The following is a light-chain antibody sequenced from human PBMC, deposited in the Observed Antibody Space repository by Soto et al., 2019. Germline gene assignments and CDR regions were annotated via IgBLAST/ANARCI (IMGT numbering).Light chain of an antibody. CDR1: QSVSSN. J-gene: IGKJ5*01. V-gene: IGKV3-20*01. CDR2: GTS. Sequence: VWTQSPATLSVSPGERATFSCRASQSVSSNLAWYQQKPGQAPRLLIYGTSSRATGIPDRFSGSGSGTDFTLTISRLEPEDFAVYYCEQYGNSPITFGQGTRLEIK. CDR3: EQYGNSPIT.